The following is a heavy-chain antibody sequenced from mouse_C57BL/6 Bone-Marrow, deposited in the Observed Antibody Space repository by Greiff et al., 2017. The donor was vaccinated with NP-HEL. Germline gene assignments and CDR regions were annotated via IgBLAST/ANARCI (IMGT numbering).Heavy chain of an antibody. J-gene: IGHJ3*01. CDR1: GFTFSSYG. Sequence: VQLQQSGAELVKPGGSLKLSCAASGFTFSSYGMSWVRQTPDKRLEWVATISSGGSYTYYPDSVKGRFTISRDNAKNTLYLQMSSLKSEDTAMYYCARRAYSNYDYWGQGTLVTVSA. V-gene: IGHV5-6*01. CDR3: ARRAYSNYDY. CDR2: ISSGGSYT. D-gene: IGHD2-5*01.